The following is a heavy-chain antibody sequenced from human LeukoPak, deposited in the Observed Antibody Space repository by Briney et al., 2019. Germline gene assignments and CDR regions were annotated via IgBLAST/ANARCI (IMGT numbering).Heavy chain of an antibody. J-gene: IGHJ4*02. CDR1: GYTFTSHY. Sequence: ASVKVSCKASGYTFTSHYMHWVRQAPEQGLEWMGIINPTGGSTNYAQKFQGRVTMTRDTSTSTVYMELSSLSSEDTAVYYCARNLGVGDYWGQGTLVTVSS. D-gene: IGHD3-16*01. CDR2: INPTGGST. CDR3: ARNLGVGDY. V-gene: IGHV1-46*01.